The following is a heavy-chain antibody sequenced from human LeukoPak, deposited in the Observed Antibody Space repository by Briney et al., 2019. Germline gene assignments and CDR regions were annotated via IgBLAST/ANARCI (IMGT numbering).Heavy chain of an antibody. J-gene: IGHJ4*02. CDR1: GGSISSFY. CDR3: ARGGGDYVDY. V-gene: IGHV4-59*12. Sequence: SETLSLTCTVSGGSISSFYWSWIRQPPGKGLEWIGYIYYSGSTYYNPSLKSRVTISVDTSKNQFSLKLSSVTAADTAVYYCARGGGDYVDYWGQGTLVTVSS. D-gene: IGHD4-17*01. CDR2: IYYSGST.